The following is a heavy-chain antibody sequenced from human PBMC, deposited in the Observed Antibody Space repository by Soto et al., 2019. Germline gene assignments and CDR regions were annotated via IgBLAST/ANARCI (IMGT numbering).Heavy chain of an antibody. CDR1: GGSISSSSYY. CDR2: IYYSGST. V-gene: IGHV4-39*01. CDR3: ARHAAAAALHLFDY. D-gene: IGHD6-13*01. Sequence: SETLSLTCTVSGGSISSSSYYWGWIRQPPGKGLEWIGSIYYSGSTYYNPSLKSRVTISVDTSKNQFSLKLSSVTAADTAVYYCARHAAAAALHLFDYWGQGTQVTVSS. J-gene: IGHJ4*02.